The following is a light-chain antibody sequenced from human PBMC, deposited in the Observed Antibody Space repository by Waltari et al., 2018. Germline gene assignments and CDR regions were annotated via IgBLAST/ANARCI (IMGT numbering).Light chain of an antibody. CDR3: LLSFRGPYMV. J-gene: IGLJ2*01. CDR2: DTT. V-gene: IGLV7-46*01. Sequence: QAVVTQEPSLPVSPGGTVTLTCGSSPGAVTSGHSPYWFQQKPGQAPMTLIYDTTIKHAWTPARFSASLLGDKAALTLSGAQPEDEAVYYCLLSFRGPYMVFGGGTKLTVL. CDR1: PGAVTSGHS.